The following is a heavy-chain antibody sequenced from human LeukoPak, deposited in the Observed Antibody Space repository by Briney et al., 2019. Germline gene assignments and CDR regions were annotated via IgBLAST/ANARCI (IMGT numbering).Heavy chain of an antibody. Sequence: VGSLRLSCAASGFTFSSYAMSWVRQAPGKGLEWVSAISGSGGSTYYADSVKGRFTISRDNSKNTLYLQMNSLRAEDTAVYYCAKDVSDYVWGSYRRYFDYWGQGTLVTVSS. CDR1: GFTFSSYA. D-gene: IGHD3-16*02. V-gene: IGHV3-23*01. J-gene: IGHJ4*02. CDR2: ISGSGGST. CDR3: AKDVSDYVWGSYRRYFDY.